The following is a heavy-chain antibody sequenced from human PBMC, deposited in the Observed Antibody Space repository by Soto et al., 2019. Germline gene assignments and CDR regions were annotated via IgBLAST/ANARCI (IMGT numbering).Heavy chain of an antibody. J-gene: IGHJ4*02. CDR2: INAGNGNT. Sequence: QVQLVQSGAEEKKPGASVKVCCKASGYSFTGYAMHWVRQAPGQRLERMGWINAGNGNTKYSQKFQSRVTITRDTSASTAYMELSSLRSEDTAVYYCARAVAVPADFDYWGQGTLVTVSS. V-gene: IGHV1-3*05. CDR3: ARAVAVPADFDY. CDR1: GYSFTGYA. D-gene: IGHD6-19*01.